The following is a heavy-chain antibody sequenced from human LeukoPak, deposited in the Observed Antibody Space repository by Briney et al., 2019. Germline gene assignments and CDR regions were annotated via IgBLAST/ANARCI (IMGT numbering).Heavy chain of an antibody. CDR3: ARGGWSLDL. V-gene: IGHV4-59*01. D-gene: IGHD1-26*01. Sequence: SETLSLTCTVPGGSISNYYWSWIRQPPGKGLEWIGYIYYSGSTNYTSSLKSRVTISVDKSTNQFSLNLSSVTAADTAVYYCARGGWSLDLWGRGTLVTVSS. CDR1: GGSISNYY. CDR2: IYYSGST. J-gene: IGHJ2*01.